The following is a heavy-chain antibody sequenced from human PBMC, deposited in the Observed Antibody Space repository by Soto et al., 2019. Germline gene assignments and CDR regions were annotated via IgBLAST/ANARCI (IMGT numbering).Heavy chain of an antibody. CDR1: GFTFSSSR. J-gene: IGHJ4*02. V-gene: IGHV3-21*01. CDR3: ARDGITMIRGITVFDL. Sequence: GSLRLSCVASGFTFSSSRVNWVRQAPGKGLEWVSFISSSSDYMYYADSVKGRFTVSRDNAKNSLYLQMDSLRAEDTAVYYCARDGITMIRGITVFDLWGQGTLVTVSS. D-gene: IGHD3-10*01. CDR2: ISSSSDYM.